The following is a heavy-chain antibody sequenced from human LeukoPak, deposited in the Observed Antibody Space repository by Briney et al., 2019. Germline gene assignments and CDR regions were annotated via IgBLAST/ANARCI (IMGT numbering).Heavy chain of an antibody. Sequence: PGGPLRLSCAASGFTFSNAWMSWVRQAPGKGLEWVGRIKREADGGTTDYAAVVKDRFTVSRDDSNTMLYLQMNSLKIEDTAVYYCAAGSGKSDFDYWGQGTLVTVSS. CDR1: GFTFSNAW. CDR3: AAGSGKSDFDY. J-gene: IGHJ4*02. CDR2: IKREADGGTT. D-gene: IGHD1-14*01. V-gene: IGHV3-15*01.